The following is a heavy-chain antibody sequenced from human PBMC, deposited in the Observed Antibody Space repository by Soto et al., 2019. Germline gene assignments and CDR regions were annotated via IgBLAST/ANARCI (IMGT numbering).Heavy chain of an antibody. Sequence: GASVKVSCKASGGTFSSYAISWVRQAPGQGLEWMGGIIPIFGTANYAQKFQGRVTITADESTSTAYMELSSLRSEDTAVYYCARTSGTDQLLWQYYYYYGMDVWGQGTTVTVSS. D-gene: IGHD2-2*01. J-gene: IGHJ6*02. V-gene: IGHV1-69*13. CDR3: ARTSGTDQLLWQYYYYYGMDV. CDR1: GGTFSSYA. CDR2: IIPIFGTA.